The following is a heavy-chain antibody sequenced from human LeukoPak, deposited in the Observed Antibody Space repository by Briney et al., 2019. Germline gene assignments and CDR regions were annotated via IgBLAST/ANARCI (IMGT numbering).Heavy chain of an antibody. CDR3: AGALGSGTYLYYSDY. J-gene: IGHJ4*02. CDR1: GYSFPTYW. D-gene: IGHD3-10*01. Sequence: ASVKVSCKGSGYSFPTYWITWVRQMPGKGLEWMGIIYPGDSYTNYSPSFQGQVTFSVDRSIDTAYLHWSSLKASDTAMYFCAGALGSGTYLYYSDYWGQGTLVTVSS. V-gene: IGHV5-51*01. CDR2: IYPGDSYT.